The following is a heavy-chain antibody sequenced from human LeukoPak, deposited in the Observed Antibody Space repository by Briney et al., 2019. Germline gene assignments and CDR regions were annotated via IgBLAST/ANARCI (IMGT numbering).Heavy chain of an antibody. CDR1: GFTFSSYS. J-gene: IGHJ3*02. CDR2: ISSSSSYI. Sequence: NPGGSLRLSCAASGFTFSSYSMNWVRQAPGKGLEWVSSISSSSSYIYYADSVKGRFTISRDNAKNSLYLQMNSLRAEDTAVYYCARDAGDSGAFDIWGQGTMVTVSS. D-gene: IGHD7-27*01. V-gene: IGHV3-21*01. CDR3: ARDAGDSGAFDI.